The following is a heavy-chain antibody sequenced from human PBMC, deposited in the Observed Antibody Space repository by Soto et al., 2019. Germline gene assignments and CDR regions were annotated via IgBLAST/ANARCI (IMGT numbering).Heavy chain of an antibody. J-gene: IGHJ3*02. CDR2: ISSSGGTT. CDR3: AKDIQGRGATTGDDAFDI. Sequence: EVQLLESGGGLVQPGGSLRLSCVGSEFTFSNYAMNRVRQAPGEGPEWVSLISSSGGTTYYADSVKGRFSISRDNSKNTLYLQMNSLRVEDTAIYYCAKDIQGRGATTGDDAFDIWGQGTMVTVSS. V-gene: IGHV3-23*01. D-gene: IGHD1-1*01. CDR1: EFTFSNYA.